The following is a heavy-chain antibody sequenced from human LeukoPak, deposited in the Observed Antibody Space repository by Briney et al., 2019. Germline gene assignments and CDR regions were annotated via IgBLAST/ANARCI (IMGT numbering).Heavy chain of an antibody. J-gene: IGHJ4*02. CDR3: ATDGWSIAARHPDY. D-gene: IGHD6-6*01. CDR1: GYSISSGYY. Sequence: SEALSLTCTVSGYSISSGYYWGWIRQPPGKGLEWIGSIYHSGSTYDNPSLKSRVTISVDTSKNQFSLKLSSVTAADTAVYYCATDGWSIAARHPDYWGQGTLVTVSS. CDR2: IYHSGST. V-gene: IGHV4-38-2*02.